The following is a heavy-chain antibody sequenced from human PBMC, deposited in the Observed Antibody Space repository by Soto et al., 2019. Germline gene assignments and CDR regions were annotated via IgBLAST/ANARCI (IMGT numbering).Heavy chain of an antibody. CDR1: GGSISSYY. D-gene: IGHD6-13*01. V-gene: IGHV4-59*01. J-gene: IGHJ4*02. CDR3: ARLRGPIAAAGYYFDY. Sequence: SETLSLTCTVSGGSISSYYWSWIRQPPGKGLEWIGYIYYSGSTNYNPSLKSRVTISVDTSKNQFSLKLSSVTAADTAVYYCARLRGPIAAAGYYFDYWGQGTLVTVSS. CDR2: IYYSGST.